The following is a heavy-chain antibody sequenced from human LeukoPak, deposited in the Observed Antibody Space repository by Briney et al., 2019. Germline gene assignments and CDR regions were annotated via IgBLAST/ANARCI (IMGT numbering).Heavy chain of an antibody. CDR1: GFTFSSYA. D-gene: IGHD3-22*01. Sequence: GGSLRLSCAASGFTFSSYAMSWVRQAPGKGLEWVSAISGSGGSTYYADSVKGRFTISRDNSKNTLYLQMNSLRAEDTAVYYCAKRAGRDITMIVVVTKNYFDYWGQGTLVTVSS. CDR2: ISGSGGST. CDR3: AKRAGRDITMIVVVTKNYFDY. J-gene: IGHJ4*02. V-gene: IGHV3-23*01.